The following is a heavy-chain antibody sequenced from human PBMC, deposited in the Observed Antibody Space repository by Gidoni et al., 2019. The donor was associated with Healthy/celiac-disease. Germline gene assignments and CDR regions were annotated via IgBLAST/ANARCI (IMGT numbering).Heavy chain of an antibody. CDR3: TRVSRYYYDSSGRWVEANSDAFDI. CDR2: IRRKAYGGTT. CDR1: GFTFGDYA. Sequence: EVQLVEAGGGLVKPGRSLRLSCTVSGFTFGDYARSWSGQEPGKGLECVGFIRRKAYGGTTYYAASVKGRFTISRDDSKSIAYLQMNSLKTEDTAVYYCTRVSRYYYDSSGRWVEANSDAFDIWGQGTMVTVSS. D-gene: IGHD3-22*01. J-gene: IGHJ3*02. V-gene: IGHV3-49*05.